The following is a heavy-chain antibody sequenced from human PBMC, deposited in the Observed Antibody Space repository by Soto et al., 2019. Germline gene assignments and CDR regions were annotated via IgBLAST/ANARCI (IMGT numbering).Heavy chain of an antibody. V-gene: IGHV1-58*01. CDR1: GFTFTSSA. D-gene: IGHD3-9*01. J-gene: IGHJ5*02. CDR3: AAVYPYYDILTPPQFDP. CDR2: IVVGSGNT. Sequence: ASVKVSCKASGFTFTSSAVQWVRQARGQRLEWIGWIVVGSGNTNYAQKFQERVTITRDMSTSTAYMELSSLRSEDTAVYYCAAVYPYYDILTPPQFDPWGQGTLVTVSS.